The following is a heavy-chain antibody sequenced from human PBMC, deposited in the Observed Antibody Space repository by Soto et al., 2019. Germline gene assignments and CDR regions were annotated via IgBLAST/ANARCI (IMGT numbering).Heavy chain of an antibody. CDR3: ARYLYYSSGRYFDHDAFDI. CDR2: ISPHNDRT. CDR1: GYNFTSYG. Sequence: QVQLVQSGADVKKPGASVKVSCKASGYNFTSYGISWVRQAPGQGLEWMGWISPHNDRTKYARRFQDRVTMTTETPTSTVYMALGSLRSDDTAVYYCARYLYYSSGRYFDHDAFDIWGQGTVVTVSS. J-gene: IGHJ3*02. D-gene: IGHD6-19*01. V-gene: IGHV1-18*01.